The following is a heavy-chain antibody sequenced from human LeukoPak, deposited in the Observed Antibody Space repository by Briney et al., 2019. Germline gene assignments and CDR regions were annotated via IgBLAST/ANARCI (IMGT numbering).Heavy chain of an antibody. Sequence: SETLSLTCTVSGGSISSSSYYWGWIRQPPGKGLEWIGSIYYSGSTYYNPSLKSRVTISVDTSKNQFSLKLSSVTAADTAVYYCARQYYDISAGAFDIWGQGTMVTVSS. CDR2: IYYSGST. D-gene: IGHD3-9*01. V-gene: IGHV4-39*01. J-gene: IGHJ3*02. CDR3: ARQYYDISAGAFDI. CDR1: GGSISSSSYY.